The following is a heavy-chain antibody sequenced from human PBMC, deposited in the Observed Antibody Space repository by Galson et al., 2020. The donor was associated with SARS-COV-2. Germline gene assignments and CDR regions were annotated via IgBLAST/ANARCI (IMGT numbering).Heavy chain of an antibody. Sequence: VSGPTLVKPTETLTLTCTVSGFSLSNARMGVSWIRQPPGKALEWLAHIFSNDEKSYSTSLKSRLTISKDTSKSQVVLTMTNMDPVDTATYYCARGGGYPHPLYGMDVWGQGTTVTVSS. CDR3: ARGGGYPHPLYGMDV. CDR1: GFSLSNARMG. V-gene: IGHV2-26*01. J-gene: IGHJ6*02. D-gene: IGHD5-12*01. CDR2: IFSNDEK.